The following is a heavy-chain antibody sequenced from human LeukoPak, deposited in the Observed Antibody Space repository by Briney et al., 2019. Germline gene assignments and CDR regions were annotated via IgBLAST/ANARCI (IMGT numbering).Heavy chain of an antibody. CDR3: VKDRSGSWAFDY. Sequence: GRSLRLSCAASGFTFSSHAMHWVRQAPGKGLEWLAVTSDDGSNKYYADSVKGRFTISRDNSKNTLYLQMNTLRAEDTAVYYCVKDRSGSWAFDYWGQGALVTVSS. J-gene: IGHJ4*02. V-gene: IGHV3-30-3*01. D-gene: IGHD1-26*01. CDR2: TSDDGSNK. CDR1: GFTFSSHA.